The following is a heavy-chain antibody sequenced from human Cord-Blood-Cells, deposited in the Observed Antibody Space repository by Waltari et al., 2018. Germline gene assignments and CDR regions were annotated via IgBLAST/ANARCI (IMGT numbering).Heavy chain of an antibody. CDR2: INPSGGST. V-gene: IGHV1-46*01. CDR3: ARDPFDY. Sequence: QVQLVPSGAEVKKPGASVKVSCKASGHAITIYYMHWVREAPGQGLEWMGIINPSGGSTSYAQKFQGRVTMTRDTSTSTVYMELSSLRSEDTAVYYCARDPFDYWGQGTLVTVSS. CDR1: GHAITIYY. J-gene: IGHJ4*02.